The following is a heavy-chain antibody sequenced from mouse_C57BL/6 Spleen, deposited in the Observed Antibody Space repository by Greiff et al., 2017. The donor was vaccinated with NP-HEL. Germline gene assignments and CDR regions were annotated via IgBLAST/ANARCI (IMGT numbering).Heavy chain of an antibody. V-gene: IGHV5-4*03. CDR1: GFTFSSYA. D-gene: IGHD1-1*01. Sequence: EVKLMESGGGLVKPGGSLKLSCAASGFTFSSYAMSWVRQTPEKRLEWVATISDGGSYTYYPDNVKGRFTISRDNAKNNLYLQMSHLKSEDTAMYYCARAPNYYGSSYWYFDVWGTGTTVTVSS. CDR2: ISDGGSYT. CDR3: ARAPNYYGSSYWYFDV. J-gene: IGHJ1*03.